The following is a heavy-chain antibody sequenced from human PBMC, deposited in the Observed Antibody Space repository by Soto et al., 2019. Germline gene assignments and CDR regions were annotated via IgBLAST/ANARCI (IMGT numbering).Heavy chain of an antibody. CDR1: GFSFNSYS. CDR3: ARDKIIRGVIFAFDI. D-gene: IGHD3-10*01. V-gene: IGHV3-30*03. CDR2: ISYDGSNK. Sequence: GGSLRLSCEASGFSFNSYSMNWVRQAPGKGLEWVAVISYDGSNKYYADSVKGRFTISRDNAKNSLYLQMNSLRAEDTAVYYCARDKIIRGVIFAFDIWGQGTMVTVSS. J-gene: IGHJ3*02.